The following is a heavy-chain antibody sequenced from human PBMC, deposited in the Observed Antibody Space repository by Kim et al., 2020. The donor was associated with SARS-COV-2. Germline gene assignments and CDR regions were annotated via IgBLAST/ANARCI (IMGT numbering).Heavy chain of an antibody. D-gene: IGHD3-10*01. CDR2: ISSSGSTI. Sequence: GGSLRLSCAASGFTFSDYYMSWIRQAPGKGLEWVSYISSSGSTIYYADSVKGRFTISRDNAKNSLYLQMNSLRAEDTAVYYCARDTYYYGSGSYYNYKPFAADYWGQGTLVTVSS. CDR1: GFTFSDYY. V-gene: IGHV3-11*04. CDR3: ARDTYYYGSGSYYNYKPFAADY. J-gene: IGHJ4*02.